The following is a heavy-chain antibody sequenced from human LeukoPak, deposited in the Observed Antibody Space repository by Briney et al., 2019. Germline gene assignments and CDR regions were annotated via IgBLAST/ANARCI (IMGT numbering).Heavy chain of an antibody. J-gene: IGHJ4*02. CDR1: GFTVSSSY. Sequence: GGSLRLSCAASGFTVSSSYMSWVRQAPGKGLEWVSVIYSGGRTSYADSVKGRFTVSRDNSKNTLYLQLNSLRAEDTAVYYCARRGGIHLEYFDYWGQGTLVTVSS. D-gene: IGHD3-3*01. CDR3: ARRGGIHLEYFDY. V-gene: IGHV3-66*01. CDR2: IYSGGRT.